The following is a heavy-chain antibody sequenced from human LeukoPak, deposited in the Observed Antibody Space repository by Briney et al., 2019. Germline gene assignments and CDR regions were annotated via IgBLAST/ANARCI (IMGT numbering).Heavy chain of an antibody. CDR3: ARYCSSTSCYGWFDP. J-gene: IGHJ5*02. CDR1: GGSISSGDYY. V-gene: IGHV4-30-4*08. Sequence: SETLSLTCTVSGGSISSGDYYWSWIRQPPGKGLEWIGYIYYSGSTYYNPSLKSRVTISVDTSKNQFSLKLSSVTAAVTAVYYCARYCSSTSCYGWFDPWGQGTLVTVSS. D-gene: IGHD2-2*01. CDR2: IYYSGST.